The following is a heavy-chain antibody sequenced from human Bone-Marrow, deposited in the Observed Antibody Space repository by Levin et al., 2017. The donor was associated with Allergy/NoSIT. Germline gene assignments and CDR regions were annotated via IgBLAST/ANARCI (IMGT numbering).Heavy chain of an antibody. Sequence: GGSLRLSCKGSGYSFTSYWIGWVRQMPGKGLEWMGIIYPGDSDTRYSPSFQGQVTISADKSISTAYLQWSSLKASDTAMYYCARHNSPAAGMLPHLWGQGTLVTVSS. D-gene: IGHD6-13*01. V-gene: IGHV5-51*01. CDR2: IYPGDSDT. J-gene: IGHJ4*02. CDR1: GYSFTSYW. CDR3: ARHNSPAAGMLPHL.